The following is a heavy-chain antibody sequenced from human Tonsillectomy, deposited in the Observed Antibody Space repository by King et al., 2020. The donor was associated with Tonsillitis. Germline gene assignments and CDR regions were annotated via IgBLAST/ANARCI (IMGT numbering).Heavy chain of an antibody. D-gene: IGHD4-17*01. CDR1: GASLTSGGYF. CDR3: ARNRDYGDYVDF. V-gene: IGHV4-31*03. J-gene: IGHJ4*02. Sequence: VQLQESGPGLVRPSQTLSLICSVSGASLTSGGYFWGWIGQHPDKGLEWIGSIYHSGPTYHTPSLGSRLFMSVDTSKNQFSLRLTSVTAADTAVYYCARNRDYGDYVDFWGQGTLVAVSS. CDR2: IYHSGPT.